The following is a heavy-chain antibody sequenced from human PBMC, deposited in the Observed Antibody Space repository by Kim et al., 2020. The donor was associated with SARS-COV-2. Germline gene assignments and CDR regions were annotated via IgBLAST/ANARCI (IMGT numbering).Heavy chain of an antibody. Sequence: SPKSRGTISVDTSKNQFSLKLSSVTAADTAVYYCARGDTIFGVVINAFDIWGQGTMVTVSS. V-gene: IGHV4-31*02. J-gene: IGHJ3*02. D-gene: IGHD3-3*01. CDR3: ARGDTIFGVVINAFDI.